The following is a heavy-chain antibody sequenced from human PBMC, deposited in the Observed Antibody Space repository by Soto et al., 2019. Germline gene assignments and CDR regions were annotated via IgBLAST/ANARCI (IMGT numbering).Heavy chain of an antibody. V-gene: IGHV4-59*08. J-gene: IGHJ4*02. Sequence: PSETLSLTCTVSGGSISSYYWSWIRQPPGKGLEWIGYIYYSGSTNYNPSLKSRVTISVDTSKNQFSLKLSSVTAADTAVYYCATHSSGWYEFDYWGQGTQVTVSS. CDR3: ATHSSGWYEFDY. D-gene: IGHD6-19*01. CDR2: IYYSGST. CDR1: GGSISSYY.